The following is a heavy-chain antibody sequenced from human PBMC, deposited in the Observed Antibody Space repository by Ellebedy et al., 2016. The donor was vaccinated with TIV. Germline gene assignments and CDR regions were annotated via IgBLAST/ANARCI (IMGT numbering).Heavy chain of an antibody. Sequence: AASVKVSCKASGGTFSSDTMYWVRQAPGQGLEWMGGIIPIFGTAGYAQKFQGRVTITADESTSTAYMEVSSLRSEDTAIYYCARDGLSGYANDWGQGTLVTVSS. CDR3: ARDGLSGYAND. V-gene: IGHV1-69*13. D-gene: IGHD5-12*01. J-gene: IGHJ4*02. CDR1: GGTFSSDT. CDR2: IIPIFGTA.